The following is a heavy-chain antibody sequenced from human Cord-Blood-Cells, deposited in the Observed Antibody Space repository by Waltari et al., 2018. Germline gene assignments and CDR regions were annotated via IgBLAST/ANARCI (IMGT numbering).Heavy chain of an antibody. V-gene: IGHV3-30-3*01. D-gene: IGHD6-6*01. J-gene: IGHJ4*02. CDR1: GFTFRSSA. CDR2: ISYDGSNK. CDR3: ARGSIAARLDY. Sequence: QVQLVEAGGGVVQPGRALRPSCAASGFTFRSSAAHWVRQAPGKGLEWVAVISYDGSNKYYADSVKGRFTISRDNSKNTLYLQMNSLRAEDTAVYYCARGSIAARLDYWGQGTLVTVSS.